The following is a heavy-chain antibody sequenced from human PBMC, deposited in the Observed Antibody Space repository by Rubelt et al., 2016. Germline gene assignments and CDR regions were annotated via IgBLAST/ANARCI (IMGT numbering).Heavy chain of an antibody. Sequence: QVQLQQWGAGLLKPSETLSLTCAVYGGSFSGYYWSWIRQPPGKGLEWIGEINHSGSTNYNPSLNSRVTISVDTSKNQFSLKRSSLTAADTAVYYCARGDQFSYYYDSSGPTHQPPWGQGTLVTVSS. D-gene: IGHD3-22*01. V-gene: IGHV4-34*01. CDR2: INHSGST. J-gene: IGHJ5*02. CDR3: ARGDQFSYYYDSSGPTHQPP. CDR1: GGSFSGYY.